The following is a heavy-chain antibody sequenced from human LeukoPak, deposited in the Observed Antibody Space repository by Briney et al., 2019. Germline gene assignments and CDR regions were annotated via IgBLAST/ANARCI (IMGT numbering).Heavy chain of an antibody. Sequence: SETLSLTCAVDIDSFSNYHWNWIRQTPAKGMEGIGEVNASGGTNISPSLRSRVILSVDTSKNQFSLKLISVTVADTAIYYCARGQGATVPQVGKNWFDPWGQGTRVTVSS. V-gene: IGHV4-34*01. CDR2: VNASGGT. D-gene: IGHD1-26*01. J-gene: IGHJ5*02. CDR3: ARGQGATVPQVGKNWFDP. CDR1: IDSFSNYH.